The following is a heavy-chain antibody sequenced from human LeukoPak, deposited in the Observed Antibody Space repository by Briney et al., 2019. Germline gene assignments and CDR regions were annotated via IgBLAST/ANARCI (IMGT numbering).Heavy chain of an antibody. D-gene: IGHD3-10*01. CDR3: AQSLGASTWFGNWFDP. J-gene: IGHJ5*02. CDR1: GVSISNTSYC. V-gene: IGHV4-39*01. CDR2: IYYSGRT. Sequence: SETLSLTCTVSGVSISNTSYCWGWIRQPPGKGLEWIGSIYYSGRTYYNPSLKSRLTISVDTPKNQFSLKLSSVTAADTAVYYCAQSLGASTWFGNWFDPWGQGTLVTVSS.